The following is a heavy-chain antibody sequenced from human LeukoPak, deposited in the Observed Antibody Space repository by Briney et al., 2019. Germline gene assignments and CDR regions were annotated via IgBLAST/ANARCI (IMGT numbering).Heavy chain of an antibody. V-gene: IGHV4-34*01. CDR2: INHSGST. CDR3: ASAAPYFDY. CDR1: GGSFSGYY. Sequence: SEILSLTCAVYGGSFSGYYWSWIRQPPGKGLEWIGEINHSGSTNYNPSLKSRVTISVDTSKNQFSLKLSSVTAADTAVYYCASAAPYFDYWGQGTLVTVSS. J-gene: IGHJ4*02.